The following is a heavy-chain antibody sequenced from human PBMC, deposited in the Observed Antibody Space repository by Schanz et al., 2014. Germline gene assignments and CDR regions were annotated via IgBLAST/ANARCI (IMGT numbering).Heavy chain of an antibody. V-gene: IGHV4-61*02. Sequence: QVQLQESGPGLVKPSQTLSLTCTVSGGSISSGNYYWNWIRQPAGKGLEWIGRIYTSGSTNYNPSLKSRVTISVDTSKNQISLKLRSVSAADTAVYYCARDKSGTYYTFDLWGPGTQVTVSS. D-gene: IGHD1-26*01. CDR2: IYTSGST. J-gene: IGHJ4*02. CDR1: GGSISSGNYY. CDR3: ARDKSGTYYTFDL.